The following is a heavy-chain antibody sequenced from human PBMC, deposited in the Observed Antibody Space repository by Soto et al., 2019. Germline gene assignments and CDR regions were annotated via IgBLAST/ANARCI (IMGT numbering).Heavy chain of an antibody. CDR2: IWYDGSNK. CDR1: GFTFSSYG. D-gene: IGHD2-15*01. V-gene: IGHV3-33*01. J-gene: IGHJ6*02. Sequence: QVQLVQSGGGVVQPGRSLRLSCAASGFTFSSYGMHWVRQAPGKGLEWVAVIWYDGSNKYYADSVKGRFTISRDNSKNTLYPEMNSLRAEDTAVYYCATAGSRGDYYYYGMDVWGQGTTVTVSS. CDR3: ATAGSRGDYYYYGMDV.